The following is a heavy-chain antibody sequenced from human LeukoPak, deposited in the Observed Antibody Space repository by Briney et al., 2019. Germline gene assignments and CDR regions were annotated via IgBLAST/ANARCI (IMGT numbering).Heavy chain of an antibody. D-gene: IGHD3-9*01. CDR1: GYTFTSYD. J-gene: IGHJ6*02. CDR3: ARLRYFDWLLPYYYGMDV. Sequence: ASVKVSGKASGYTFTSYDINWVRQATGQGLEWMGWMNPNSGNTGYAQKFQGRVTMTRNTSISTAYMELSSLRSEDTAVYYCARLRYFDWLLPYYYGMDVWGQGTTVTVTS. V-gene: IGHV1-8*01. CDR2: MNPNSGNT.